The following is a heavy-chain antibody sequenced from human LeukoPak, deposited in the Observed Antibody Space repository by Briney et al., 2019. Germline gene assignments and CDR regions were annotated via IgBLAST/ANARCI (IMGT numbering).Heavy chain of an antibody. J-gene: IGHJ5*02. Sequence: SETLSLTCTVSGGSISSSSYYWGWIRQPPGKGLEWIGSIYYSGSTYYNPSLKSRVTISVDTSKNQFSLKLSSVTAADTAVYYCAGVLIAVAGIFDPWGQETLVTVSS. CDR1: GGSISSSSYY. D-gene: IGHD6-19*01. CDR3: AGVLIAVAGIFDP. CDR2: IYYSGST. V-gene: IGHV4-39*01.